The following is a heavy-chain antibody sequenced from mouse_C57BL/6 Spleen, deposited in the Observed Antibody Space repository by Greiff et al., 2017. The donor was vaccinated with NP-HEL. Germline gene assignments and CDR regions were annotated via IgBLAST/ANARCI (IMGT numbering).Heavy chain of an antibody. CDR1: GYTFTSYT. CDR2: INPSSGYT. Sequence: QVQLKESGAELARPGASVKMSCKASGYTFTSYTMHWVKQRPGQGLEWIGYINPSSGYTKYNQKFKDKATLTADKSSSTAYMQLSSLTSEDSAVYYCARGDGTAQATSDYWGQGTTLTVSS. CDR3: ARGDGTAQATSDY. V-gene: IGHV1-4*01. D-gene: IGHD3-2*02. J-gene: IGHJ2*01.